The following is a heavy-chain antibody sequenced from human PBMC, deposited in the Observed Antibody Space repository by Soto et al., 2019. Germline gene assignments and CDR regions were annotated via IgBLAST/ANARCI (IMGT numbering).Heavy chain of an antibody. CDR3: AKHLIGGRLQPPFDL. CDR2: LSDSVGTT. Sequence: GGSLRLPCAASGSSFGTSTVTWVRQPQGMGLEWVSGLSDSVGTTHYAYSVKGRFTISRDKSKNTPYLQMNNLRAEDTAVYYCAKHLIGGRLQPPFDLWGQGTQVTVSS. D-gene: IGHD1-1*01. CDR1: GSSFGTST. V-gene: IGHV3-23*01. J-gene: IGHJ4*02.